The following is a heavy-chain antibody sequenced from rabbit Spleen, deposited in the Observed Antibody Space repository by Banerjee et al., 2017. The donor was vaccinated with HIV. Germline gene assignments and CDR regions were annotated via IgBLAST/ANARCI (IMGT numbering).Heavy chain of an antibody. V-gene: IGHV1S40*01. CDR3: GRSSDAGYAAYGYGFNL. Sequence: QSLEESGGDLVKLGASLTPTCTASGFDLSNYYYMYWVRQARGKGLEWIGCIYTGGSGGVYYASWTKGRFTISKTSSTTVTLQMTSLTAADTATYFCGRSSDAGYAAYGYGFNLWGPGTLVTVS. D-gene: IGHD3-1*01. J-gene: IGHJ4*01. CDR2: IYTGGSGGV. CDR1: GFDLSNYYY.